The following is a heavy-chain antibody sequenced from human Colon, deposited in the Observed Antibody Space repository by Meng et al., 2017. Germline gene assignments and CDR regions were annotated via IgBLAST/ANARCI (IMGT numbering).Heavy chain of an antibody. V-gene: IGHV4-4*02. Sequence: QVQWQGSGPGVVNPSHSLSLACSVSGASVIVNSYWSWDRQPPGRGLEWIGQIDHRGSAYYRPSLNSRVTMSLDKSRNQFSLRLTSVTAADTAVYYCARHGGYYQDFWGQGTLVTVSS. CDR1: GASVIVNSY. D-gene: IGHD4-23*01. CDR3: ARHGGYYQDF. J-gene: IGHJ4*02. CDR2: IDHRGSA.